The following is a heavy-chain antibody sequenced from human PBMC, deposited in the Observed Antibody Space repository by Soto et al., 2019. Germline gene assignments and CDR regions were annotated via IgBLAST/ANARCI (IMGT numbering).Heavy chain of an antibody. CDR3: VKETYKEGVDANFQYYGMDV. J-gene: IGHJ6*02. CDR1: GFTFSSYA. D-gene: IGHD2-15*01. V-gene: IGHV3-64D*08. Sequence: RGSLRLSCSASGFTFSSYAMHWVRQAPGKGLEYVSAISSNGGSTYYADSVKGRFTISRDNSKNTLYLQMSSLRAEDTAVYYCVKETYKEGVDANFQYYGMDVWGQGNTVTVSS. CDR2: ISSNGGST.